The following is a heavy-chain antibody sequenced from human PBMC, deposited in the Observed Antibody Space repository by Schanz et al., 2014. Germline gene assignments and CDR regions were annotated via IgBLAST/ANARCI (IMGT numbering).Heavy chain of an antibody. V-gene: IGHV3-30*02. D-gene: IGHD3-16*02. CDR2: IRFDLTDK. CDR1: GFTFSNFG. CDR3: AKEGAVWGTFRYYFDS. Sequence: QVQLVESGGGVVQPGGSLRLSCAASGFTFSNFGMHWVRQAPGKGLEWVAFIRFDLTDKYYADSVKGRFTISRDNSNNTLYLQMNSLRPDDTALYYCAKEGAVWGTFRYYFDSWGQGTLVTVSS. J-gene: IGHJ4*02.